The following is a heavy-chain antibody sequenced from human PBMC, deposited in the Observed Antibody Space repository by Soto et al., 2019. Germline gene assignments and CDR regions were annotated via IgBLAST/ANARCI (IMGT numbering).Heavy chain of an antibody. Sequence: ASVKVSCKASGYTFTSYDINWVRQATGQGLEWMGWMNPNSGNTGYAQKFQGRVTMTRNTSISTAYIELSSLRSEDTAVYYCASRSGDFLRRYGFQSYYMDVWGKGATVTVSS. CDR3: ASRSGDFLRRYGFQSYYMDV. CDR1: GYTFTSYD. J-gene: IGHJ6*03. D-gene: IGHD3-3*01. V-gene: IGHV1-8*01. CDR2: MNPNSGNT.